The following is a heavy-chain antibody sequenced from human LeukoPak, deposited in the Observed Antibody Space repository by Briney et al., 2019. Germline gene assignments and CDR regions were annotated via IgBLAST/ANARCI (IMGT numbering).Heavy chain of an antibody. D-gene: IGHD3-22*01. J-gene: IGHJ4*02. CDR3: ATQYYYDSSPSY. CDR2: ISAYNGNT. Sequence: ASVKVSCKASGGTFSSYATSWVRQAPGQGFEWMGWISAYNGNTNYAQKLQGRVTMTTDTSTSTAYMELRSLRSDDTAVYYCATQYYYDSSPSYWGQGTLVTVSS. V-gene: IGHV1-18*01. CDR1: GGTFSSYA.